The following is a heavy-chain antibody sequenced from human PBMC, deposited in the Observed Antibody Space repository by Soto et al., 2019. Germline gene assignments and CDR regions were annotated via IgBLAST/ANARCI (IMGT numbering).Heavy chain of an antibody. Sequence: SGAQSLTCSDAGGFLPSYFWSCSRQSPGKGLEWIGYVYYTGKTTYNPSLKSRIAISIDTSKNQFSLKLTSVTAADTAVYYCARAYGSGTGAFDYWGQGTLVTVS. D-gene: IGHD3-10*01. V-gene: IGHV4-59*01. J-gene: IGHJ4*02. CDR3: ARAYGSGTGAFDY. CDR2: VYYTGKT. CDR1: GGFLPSYF.